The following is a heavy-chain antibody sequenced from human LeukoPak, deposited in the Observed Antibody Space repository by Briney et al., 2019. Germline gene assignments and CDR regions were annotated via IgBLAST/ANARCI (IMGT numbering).Heavy chain of an antibody. Sequence: SETLSLTCTVSGGSIGSGSYYWSWIRQPAGKGLEWIGRISTSGSTKYNPSLKSRVTISIDTSKNQFSLKLSSVTAADTAVYYCAGAPWGPFDYWGQGTLVTVSS. CDR3: AGAPWGPFDY. D-gene: IGHD7-27*01. CDR1: GGSIGSGSYY. CDR2: ISTSGST. J-gene: IGHJ4*02. V-gene: IGHV4-61*02.